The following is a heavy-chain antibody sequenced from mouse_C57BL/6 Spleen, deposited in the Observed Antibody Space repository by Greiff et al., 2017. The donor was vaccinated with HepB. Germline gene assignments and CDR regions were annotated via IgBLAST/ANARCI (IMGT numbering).Heavy chain of an antibody. Sequence: QVQLKQPGAELVKPGASVKMSCKASGYTFTSYWITWVKQRPGQGLEWIGEIYPGSGSTNYNEKFKSKATLTVDTSSSTAYMQLSSLTSEDSAVYYCARRGIVTTLYYYAMDYWGQGTSVTVSS. D-gene: IGHD2-5*01. V-gene: IGHV1-55*01. CDR1: GYTFTSYW. CDR2: IYPGSGST. CDR3: ARRGIVTTLYYYAMDY. J-gene: IGHJ4*01.